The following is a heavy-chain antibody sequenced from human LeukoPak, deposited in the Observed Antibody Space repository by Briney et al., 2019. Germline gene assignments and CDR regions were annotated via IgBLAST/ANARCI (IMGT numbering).Heavy chain of an antibody. V-gene: IGHV4-59*01. CDR1: GGSISSYY. J-gene: IGHJ4*02. CDR2: IYYSGST. Sequence: SETLSLTCTIAGGSISSYYWSWIRQPPGKGLEWIGYIYYSGSTNYNPSLKSRVTISVDTSKNQFSLKLSSVTAADTAVYYCARDGYYFDYWGQGTLVTVSS. CDR3: ARDGYYFDY.